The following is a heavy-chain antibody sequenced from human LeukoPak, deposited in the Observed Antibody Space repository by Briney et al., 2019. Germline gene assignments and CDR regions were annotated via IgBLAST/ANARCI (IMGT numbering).Heavy chain of an antibody. CDR2: INPSGGST. Sequence: AAVKVSCMASGYTFTSYYMHWVRQAPGQGLEWMGIINPSGGSTSYAQKFQGRVTMTRDMSTSTVYMELSSLRSEDTAVYYCARGALPWIVVVVTATLTEYFQHWGQGTLVTVSS. D-gene: IGHD2-21*02. J-gene: IGHJ1*01. CDR1: GYTFTSYY. CDR3: ARGALPWIVVVVTATLTEYFQH. V-gene: IGHV1-46*01.